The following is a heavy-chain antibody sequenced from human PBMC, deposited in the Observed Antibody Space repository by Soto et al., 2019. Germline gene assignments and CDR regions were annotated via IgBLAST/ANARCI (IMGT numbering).Heavy chain of an antibody. CDR1: GFTFSSHG. CDR2: ISYDGSDK. J-gene: IGHJ4*02. V-gene: IGHV3-30*03. Sequence: QVQLVESGGGVVQPGRSLRLSCAASGFTFSSHGMHWVRQAPGKGLDWVAVISYDGSDKDYADSVKGRFTISRDNSKNSLYLQVNSLRADDTAVYYCARDRSGSWTFDYWGQGTLVTVSS. CDR3: ARDRSGSWTFDY. D-gene: IGHD6-13*01.